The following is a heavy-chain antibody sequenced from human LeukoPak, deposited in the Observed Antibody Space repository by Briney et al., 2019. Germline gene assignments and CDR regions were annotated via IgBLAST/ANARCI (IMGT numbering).Heavy chain of an antibody. D-gene: IGHD2-2*01. CDR1: GFTFSSYA. CDR2: ISYDGSNK. Sequence: GGSLRPSCAASGFTFSSYAMHWVRQAPGKGLEWVAVISYDGSNKYYADSVKGRFTISRDNSKNTLYLQMNSLRAEDTAVYYCARADIVVVPAAIGAETIDYRGQGTLVTVSS. CDR3: ARADIVVVPAAIGAETIDY. J-gene: IGHJ4*02. V-gene: IGHV3-30*04.